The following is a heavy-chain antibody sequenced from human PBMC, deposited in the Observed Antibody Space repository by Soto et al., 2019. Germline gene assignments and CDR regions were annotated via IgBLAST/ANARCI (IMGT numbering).Heavy chain of an antibody. CDR1: GYTFTSYG. D-gene: IGHD3-10*01. CDR3: ARALSAYYGSGSYYALDYYSYYGMDV. J-gene: IGHJ6*02. V-gene: IGHV1-18*01. CDR2: ISAYNGNT. Sequence: QVQLVQSGAEVKKPGASVKVSCKASGYTFTSYGISWVRQAPGQGLEWMGWISAYNGNTNYAQKLQGRVTMTTDTSTSTAYMELRSLRSDDTAVYYCARALSAYYGSGSYYALDYYSYYGMDVWGQGTTVTVSS.